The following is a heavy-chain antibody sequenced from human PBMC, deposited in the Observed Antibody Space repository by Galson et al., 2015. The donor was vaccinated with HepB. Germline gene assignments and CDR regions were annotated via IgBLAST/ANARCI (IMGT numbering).Heavy chain of an antibody. CDR2: INPNSGDT. CDR1: GYTFTDYY. V-gene: IGHV1-2*06. J-gene: IGHJ4*02. D-gene: IGHD3-10*01. Sequence: SVKVSCKASGYTFTDYYMHWVRQAPGQGLEWMGRINPNSGDTNYAQKFQGRVTMTRDTSINTAYMELSRLRSDDTAVYYCVNFGRLWFRELPLFDYWGQGTLVTVSS. CDR3: VNFGRLWFRELPLFDY.